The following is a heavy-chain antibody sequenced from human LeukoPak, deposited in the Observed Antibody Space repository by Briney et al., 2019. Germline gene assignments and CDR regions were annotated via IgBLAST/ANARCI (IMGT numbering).Heavy chain of an antibody. Sequence: PGGSLRLSCAASGFTFSSYEMNWVRQAPGKGLEWVSYISSSGSTIYYADSVKGRFTISRDNAENSLYLQMNSLRAEDTAVYYCARDEGWPPGDYWGQGTLVTVSS. CDR2: ISSSGSTI. CDR3: ARDEGWPPGDY. J-gene: IGHJ4*02. D-gene: IGHD2-15*01. CDR1: GFTFSSYE. V-gene: IGHV3-48*03.